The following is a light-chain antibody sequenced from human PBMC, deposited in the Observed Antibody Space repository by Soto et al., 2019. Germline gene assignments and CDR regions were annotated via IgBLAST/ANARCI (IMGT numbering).Light chain of an antibody. V-gene: IGKV3-20*01. CDR2: GTS. CDR1: QSVSSKY. CDR3: QQYGSALFT. J-gene: IGKJ3*01. Sequence: EIVLTQSPGTLSLSPGERATLSCRASQSVSSKYLARYQQKPDQAPRVLIYGTSIRASGVPERFSGGGSGTDFTLTITRLEPEDFAVYYCQQYGSALFTFGPGTKVDFK.